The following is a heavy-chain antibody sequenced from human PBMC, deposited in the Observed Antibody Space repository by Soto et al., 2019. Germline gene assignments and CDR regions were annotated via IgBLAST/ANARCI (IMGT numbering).Heavy chain of an antibody. J-gene: IGHJ4*02. CDR1: GYKFTTYW. CDR2: IYPDDSDS. CDR3: VATYGDYLDY. D-gene: IGHD4-17*01. V-gene: IGHV5-51*01. Sequence: LGESLKISCKGSGYKFTTYWIGWVRQMPGKGLEWMAIIYPDDSDSRYSPSFQGQVTISADKSISTAYLQWSSLKASDTARYYCVATYGDYLDYWGQGTLVTVSS.